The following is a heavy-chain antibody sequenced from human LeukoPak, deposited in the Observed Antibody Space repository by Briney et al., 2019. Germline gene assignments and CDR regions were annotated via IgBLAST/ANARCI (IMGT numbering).Heavy chain of an antibody. V-gene: IGHV3-21*01. CDR1: GFTFSSYS. Sequence: PGGSLRLSCAASGFTFSSYSMNWVRQAPGKGLEWVSFISSSGSYIYYADSVKGRFTISRDNAKNSLYLQMNSLRVEDTAVYYCAREYLVAFDYWGQGTLVTVSS. J-gene: IGHJ4*02. CDR3: AREYLVAFDY. CDR2: ISSSGSYI. D-gene: IGHD5-12*01.